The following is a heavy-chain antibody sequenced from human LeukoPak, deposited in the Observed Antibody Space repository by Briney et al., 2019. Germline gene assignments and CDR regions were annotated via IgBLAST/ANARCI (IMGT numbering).Heavy chain of an antibody. Sequence: SETLSLTCTVSGDSITGYYWNWIRQPPGRGLEWLGYIYHSGTTNYSPSLKSRVTILLDTSKNQFSLKLNSVTAADTAVYYCASSQYPIAAADNWFDPWGQGTLVTVSS. V-gene: IGHV4-59*08. J-gene: IGHJ5*02. D-gene: IGHD6-13*01. CDR2: IYHSGTT. CDR3: ASSQYPIAAADNWFDP. CDR1: GDSITGYY.